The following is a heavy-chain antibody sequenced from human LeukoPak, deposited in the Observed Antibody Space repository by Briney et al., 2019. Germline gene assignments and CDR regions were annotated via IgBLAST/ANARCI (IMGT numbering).Heavy chain of an antibody. V-gene: IGHV4-30-4*08. D-gene: IGHD5-12*01. CDR2: IYYSGST. CDR1: GGSISSGDYY. Sequence: SETLSLTCTVSGGSISSGDYYWSWIRQPPGKGLEWIGYIYYSGSTYYNPSLKSRVTISVDTSKNQSSLKLSSVTAADTAVYYCARDRIVATRGVDYWGQGTLVTVSS. J-gene: IGHJ4*02. CDR3: ARDRIVATRGVDY.